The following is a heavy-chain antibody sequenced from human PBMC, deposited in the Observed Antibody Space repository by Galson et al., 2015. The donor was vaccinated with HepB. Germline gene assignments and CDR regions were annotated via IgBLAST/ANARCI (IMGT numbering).Heavy chain of an antibody. V-gene: IGHV5-51*01. Sequence: QSGAEVKKPGESLKISCKGSGYRFSSYWIAWVRQMPGKGLEWMGIIYPGDSDTRYSPSFQGQVTISADKSISTAYLQWSSLKASDSAMYYCASRHSYFRSGTWYNVADYWGQGTLVSVSS. CDR2: IYPGDSDT. CDR1: GYRFSSYW. D-gene: IGHD3-10*01. CDR3: ASRHSYFRSGTWYNVADY. J-gene: IGHJ4*02.